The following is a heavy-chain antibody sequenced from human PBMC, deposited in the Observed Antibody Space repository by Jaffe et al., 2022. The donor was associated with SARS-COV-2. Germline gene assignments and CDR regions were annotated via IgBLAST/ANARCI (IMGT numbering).Heavy chain of an antibody. J-gene: IGHJ6*02. V-gene: IGHV3-43*01. Sequence: EVQLVESGGVVVQPGGSLRLSCAASGFTFDDYTMHWVRQAPGKGLEWVSLISWDGGSTYYADSVKGRFTISRDNSKNSLYLQMNSLRTEDTALYYCAKARGYSSGWYDYYGMDVWGQGTTVTVSS. CDR3: AKARGYSSGWYDYYGMDV. D-gene: IGHD6-19*01. CDR1: GFTFDDYT. CDR2: ISWDGGST.